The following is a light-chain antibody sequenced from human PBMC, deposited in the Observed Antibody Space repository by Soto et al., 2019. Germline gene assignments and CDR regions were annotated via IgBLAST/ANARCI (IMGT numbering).Light chain of an antibody. V-gene: IGLV2-14*03. Sequence: QSALTQPASVSGSPGQSITISCTGTSSDIGRYNSVSWYQLHPGKAPRLVIFDVDYRPSGVTDRFSGSKSGNTASLTISWLQADYEADYYCTSMTSSSTPYVFGAGTKVT. CDR1: SSDIGRYNS. J-gene: IGLJ1*01. CDR2: DVD. CDR3: TSMTSSSTPYV.